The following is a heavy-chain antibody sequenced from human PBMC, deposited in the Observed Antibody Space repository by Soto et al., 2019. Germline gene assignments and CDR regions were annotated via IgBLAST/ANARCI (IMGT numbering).Heavy chain of an antibody. V-gene: IGHV3-7*01. Sequence: GGSLRLSCAVSGFTFSDYWMSWVRQAPWKGLEWVANIKQDGNEKYYVDSVKGRFTISRDNAKNSLYLQMNSLRAEDTAVYYCARFYYDSSGYLPSPYYYYYGMDVWGQGTTVTVSS. D-gene: IGHD3-22*01. CDR1: GFTFSDYW. CDR3: ARFYYDSSGYLPSPYYYYYGMDV. J-gene: IGHJ6*02. CDR2: IKQDGNEK.